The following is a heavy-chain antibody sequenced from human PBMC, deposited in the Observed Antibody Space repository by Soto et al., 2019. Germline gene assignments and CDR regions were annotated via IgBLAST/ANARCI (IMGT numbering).Heavy chain of an antibody. V-gene: IGHV3-7*01. J-gene: IGHJ4*02. D-gene: IGHD3-22*01. CDR1: GFTFSNSW. CDR3: TTDRGYLTFDY. Sequence: GGSLILSCAASGFTFSNSWMNWVRQAPGKGLEWVANIKEDGTAKYYLDSVKGRFTVSRDNVKNSLYLQMNSLRAEDTAMYYCTTDRGYLTFDYWGPGTLVNVSS. CDR2: IKEDGTAK.